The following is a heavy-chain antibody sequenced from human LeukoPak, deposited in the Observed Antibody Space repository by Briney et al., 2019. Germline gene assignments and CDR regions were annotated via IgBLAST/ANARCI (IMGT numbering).Heavy chain of an antibody. V-gene: IGHV3-15*01. J-gene: IGHJ4*02. CDR2: IKSKTDGGTT. Sequence: GGSLRLSCAASGFTFSNYWMSWVRQAPGKGLEWVGRIKSKTDGGTTDYAAPVKGRFTISRDDSKNTLYLQMNSLKTEDTAVYYCTTRFLEWLLYPEDYWGQGTLVTVSS. CDR3: TTRFLEWLLYPEDY. D-gene: IGHD3-3*01. CDR1: GFTFSNYW.